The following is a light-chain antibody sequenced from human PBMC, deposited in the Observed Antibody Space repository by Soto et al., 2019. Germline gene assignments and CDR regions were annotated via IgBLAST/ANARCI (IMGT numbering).Light chain of an antibody. CDR3: QQYSTYSRT. CDR2: KAS. J-gene: IGKJ1*01. Sequence: DIQMTQSPSTLSASLGDRVTITCRASQSISSRLAWYQQKPGKAPNLLIYKASSLESGVPSRFSGSGSGTDFTLTISSLQPDEFATYYCQQYSTYSRTFGQGTKVEIK. CDR1: QSISSR. V-gene: IGKV1-5*03.